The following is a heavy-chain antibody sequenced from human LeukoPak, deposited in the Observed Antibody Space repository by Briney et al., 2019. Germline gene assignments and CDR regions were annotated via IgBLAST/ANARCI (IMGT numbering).Heavy chain of an antibody. CDR2: IYYTGTT. J-gene: IGHJ4*02. V-gene: IGHV4-59*08. CDR1: GGSISGYH. CDR3: VRLTHCYNGCCYFSD. Sequence: SETLSLTCTVSGGSISGYHWTWVRQPPEKALEWIAYIYYTGTTNYNNRPAPKPRVTISLDTSENQFALKLSSVTAADTAIYYCVRLTHCYNGCCYFSDWGQGILVTVSS. D-gene: IGHD2-8*01.